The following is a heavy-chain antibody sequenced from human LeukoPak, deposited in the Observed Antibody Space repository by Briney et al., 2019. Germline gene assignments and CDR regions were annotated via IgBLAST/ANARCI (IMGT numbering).Heavy chain of an antibody. CDR1: GGSISSYY. CDR3: ARDLYDSSGYTENCFDP. CDR2: IYISGST. J-gene: IGHJ5*02. V-gene: IGHV4-4*07. D-gene: IGHD3-22*01. Sequence: TSETLSLTCTVSGGSISSYYWSWIRQPAGKGLEWVGRIYISGSTNYNPSLKSRVTMSLDRFKNQFSLKLSSVTAADTAVYYCARDLYDSSGYTENCFDPWGQGTLVTVSS.